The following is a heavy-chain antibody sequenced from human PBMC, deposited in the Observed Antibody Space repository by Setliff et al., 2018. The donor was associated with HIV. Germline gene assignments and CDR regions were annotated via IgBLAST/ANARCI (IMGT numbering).Heavy chain of an antibody. CDR2: IYYSGST. V-gene: IGHV4-39*07. D-gene: IGHD3-9*01. Sequence: PSETLSLTCIVSGESISSKNYYWGWIRQPPGKGLEWIGSIYYSGSTYYNPSLKSRVTISVDTSKNQFSLKLSSVTAADTAVYYCARDRGILTYYYYYGMDVWGQGTTVTVSS. J-gene: IGHJ6*02. CDR3: ARDRGILTYYYYYGMDV. CDR1: GESISSKNYY.